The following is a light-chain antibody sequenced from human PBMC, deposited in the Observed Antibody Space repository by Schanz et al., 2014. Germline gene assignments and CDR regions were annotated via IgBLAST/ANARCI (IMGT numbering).Light chain of an antibody. Sequence: EIVLTQSPATLSLSPGERATLSCRASQSVSSYLAWYQHKPGQAPRLLMYGASSRATGTPDRFSGSGSRTDFTLTISNLQPEDFAVYYCQQYNNWPPLTFGGGTKVEIK. CDR3: QQYNNWPPLT. CDR2: GAS. CDR1: QSVSSY. J-gene: IGKJ4*01. V-gene: IGKV3-11*01.